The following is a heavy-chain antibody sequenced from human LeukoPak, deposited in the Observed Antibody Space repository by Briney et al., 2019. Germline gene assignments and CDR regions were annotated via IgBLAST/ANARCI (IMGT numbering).Heavy chain of an antibody. CDR2: INGGNGVT. CDR1: GYTFTTHP. V-gene: IGHV1-3*01. D-gene: IGHD2-2*01. CDR3: AREYHSNAFDY. Sequence: GASVKVSCKASGYTFTTHPIHWVRQAPGQRLEWMGWINGGNGVTNYSQEFQGRVTLTRDTSASTAYMELSSLRSEDTAVFYCAREYHSNAFDYWGQGTLVTVSS. J-gene: IGHJ4*02.